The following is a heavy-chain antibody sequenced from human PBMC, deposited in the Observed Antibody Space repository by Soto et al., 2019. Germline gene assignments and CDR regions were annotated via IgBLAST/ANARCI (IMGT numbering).Heavy chain of an antibody. CDR3: ARGVAPGQTADPYAFDI. J-gene: IGHJ3*02. V-gene: IGHV1-69*01. Sequence: QAQLVQSGAEVRKPGSSVRVSCRASGGPFTRYAVSWVRQARGQGLEWIGGITPIAETTNYAQKFRGRLSITADESTDTVHMELRRLTSDDTAVYFCARGVAPGQTADPYAFDICGQGSRVTVSS. D-gene: IGHD3-3*01. CDR1: GGPFTRYA. CDR2: ITPIAETT.